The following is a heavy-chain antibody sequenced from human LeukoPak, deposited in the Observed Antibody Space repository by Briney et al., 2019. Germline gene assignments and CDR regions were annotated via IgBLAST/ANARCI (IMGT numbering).Heavy chain of an antibody. V-gene: IGHV3-21*04. D-gene: IGHD5-18*01. CDR3: AKDLGWIQFGY. CDR1: GFTFSSYS. CDR2: ISTSSIYI. Sequence: GGSLRLSCAASGFTFSSYSTNWVRQAPGKGLEWVSSISTSSIYIYYADSVKGRFTISRDNSKNTVYLQVRSLRAEDTAVYYCAKDLGWIQFGYWGQGALVTVSS. J-gene: IGHJ4*02.